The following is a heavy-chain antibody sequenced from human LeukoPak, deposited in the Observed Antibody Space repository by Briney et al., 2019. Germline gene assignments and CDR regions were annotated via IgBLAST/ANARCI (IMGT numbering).Heavy chain of an antibody. V-gene: IGHV2-5*02. CDR2: IYWDDDK. J-gene: IGHJ4*02. D-gene: IGHD3-10*01. CDR1: GFSLSTCGVG. CDR3: AHFSITMVRGVITDY. Sequence: GPTRVKPTQTLTLPRPFSGFSLSTCGVGGGCTPHPPGKALEGLALIYWDDDKRYSPSLKSRLTITKDTSKNQVVLTMTNMDPVDTATYYCAHFSITMVRGVITDYWGQGTLVTVSS.